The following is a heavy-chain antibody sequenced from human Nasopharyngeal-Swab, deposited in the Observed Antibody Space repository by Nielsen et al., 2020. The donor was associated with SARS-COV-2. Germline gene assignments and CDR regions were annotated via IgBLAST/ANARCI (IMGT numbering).Heavy chain of an antibody. D-gene: IGHD3-10*01. J-gene: IGHJ2*01. CDR3: ARLPGMPPYWYFDL. V-gene: IGHV1-3*01. Sequence: ASVKVSCKASGYTFTSYAMHWVRQAPGQRLEWMGWINAGNGNTKYSQKFQGRVTITADKSTSTAYMELSSLRSEDTAVYYCARLPGMPPYWYFDLWGRGTLVTVSS. CDR2: INAGNGNT. CDR1: GYTFTSYA.